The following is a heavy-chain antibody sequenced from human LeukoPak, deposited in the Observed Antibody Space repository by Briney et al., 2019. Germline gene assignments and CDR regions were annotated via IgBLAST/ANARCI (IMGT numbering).Heavy chain of an antibody. V-gene: IGHV3-30-3*01. CDR2: ISKEGSKT. J-gene: IGHJ4*02. CDR1: GLTFTNYA. D-gene: IGHD3-22*01. CDR3: ATGYYDFDL. Sequence: PGGSLRLSCAASGLTFTNYAMHWVRQAPAKGLEWVALISKEGSKTYYADSVKGRFTISRENSRNTLYLQMNSLRIEDTAVYYYATGYYDFDLWGQGTLVTVSS.